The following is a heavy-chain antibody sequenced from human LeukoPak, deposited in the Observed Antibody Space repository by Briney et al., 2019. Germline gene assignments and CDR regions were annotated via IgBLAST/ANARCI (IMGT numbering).Heavy chain of an antibody. V-gene: IGHV1-2*02. CDR2: INPNSGGT. CDR1: GYTFTGYY. J-gene: IGHJ3*02. CDR3: AADPGLDAFDI. Sequence: ASVKVSCKASGYTFTGYYMHWVRQAPGQGLEWMGWINPNSGGTNYAQKFQGRVTMTRDTSISTAYMELSSLRSEDTAVYYCAADPGLDAFDIWGQGTMVTVSS.